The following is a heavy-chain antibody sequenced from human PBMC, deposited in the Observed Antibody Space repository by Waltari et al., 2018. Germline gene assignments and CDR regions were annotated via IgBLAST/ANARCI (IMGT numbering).Heavy chain of an antibody. CDR3: ARARLRGGSGGDCYFY. CDR1: GGSFSGYY. D-gene: IGHD2-21*02. J-gene: IGHJ4*02. Sequence: QVQLQQWGAGLLKPSETLSLTCGVSGGSFSGYYWAWVRQPPGKNLEWLGEFVHTGTTSPNYNPSLKRRVTVSVYPSKFQVSLSLTSVTAADTAVYYCARARLRGGSGGDCYFYWGQGTEVTVSS. CDR2: FVHTGTTSP. V-gene: IGHV4-34*12.